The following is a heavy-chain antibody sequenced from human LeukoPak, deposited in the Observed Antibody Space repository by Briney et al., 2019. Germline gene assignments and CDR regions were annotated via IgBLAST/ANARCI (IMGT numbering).Heavy chain of an antibody. CDR1: GYTFTGHY. J-gene: IGHJ5*02. Sequence: ASVKVSCKASGYTFTGHYMHWVRQAPGQGLAWMGWINPNSGGTNYAQKFQGRVTMTRDTSISTAYMELSRLRSDDTAVYYCARAANWNYVLDWFDPWGQGTLVTVSS. CDR2: INPNSGGT. V-gene: IGHV1-2*02. D-gene: IGHD1-7*01. CDR3: ARAANWNYVLDWFDP.